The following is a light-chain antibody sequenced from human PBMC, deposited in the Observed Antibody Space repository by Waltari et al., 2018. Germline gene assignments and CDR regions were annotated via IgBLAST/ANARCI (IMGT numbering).Light chain of an antibody. Sequence: DIQMTQSPSTLSASVGDRVTITCRASQSISSWVAWYQQKPGKDPKLLIYKASNLESGVPSRFSGSGAVTELTLSNSSRQPGEFATYYCQQYNSYSRTFGQGTKVDIK. V-gene: IGKV1-5*03. CDR3: QQYNSYSRT. CDR2: KAS. J-gene: IGKJ1*01. CDR1: QSISSW.